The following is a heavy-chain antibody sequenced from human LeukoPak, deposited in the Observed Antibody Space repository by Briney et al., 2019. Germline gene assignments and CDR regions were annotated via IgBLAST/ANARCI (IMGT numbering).Heavy chain of an antibody. D-gene: IGHD5-12*01. CDR3: ARESRETHSAYEFYFDY. CDR1: GFTFNDYY. CDR2: ICSLDNTI. Sequence: GGSLRLTCAASGFTFNDYYMSWIRQAPGKGLEWVSHICSLDNTISYADSVKGRLTVSRDNAKTSLYLQMNSLRAEDTAVYYCARESRETHSAYEFYFDYWGQGTLVTVSS. J-gene: IGHJ4*02. V-gene: IGHV3-11*01.